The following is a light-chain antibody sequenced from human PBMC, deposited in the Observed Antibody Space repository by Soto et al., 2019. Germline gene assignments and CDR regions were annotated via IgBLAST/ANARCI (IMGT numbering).Light chain of an antibody. CDR2: GAS. J-gene: IGKJ1*01. Sequence: EIVMTQSPATLSVSPGERATLSCRASQSVSSNLAWYQQKPGQAPRLLIYGASTRATGIPARFSGSGSGTDFTLTISGLQPEDFATYFCQQSYSSPQTFGQGTKVDIK. V-gene: IGKV3-15*01. CDR3: QQSYSSPQT. CDR1: QSVSSN.